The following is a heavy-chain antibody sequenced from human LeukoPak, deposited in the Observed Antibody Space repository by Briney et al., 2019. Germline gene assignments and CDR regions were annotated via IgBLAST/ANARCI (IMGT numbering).Heavy chain of an antibody. V-gene: IGHV3-30*02. CDR1: GFTFSSYG. D-gene: IGHD1-26*01. CDR2: IRYDGSNK. Sequence: GGSLRLSCAAAGFTFSSYGMHWVRQAPGKGLEWVAFIRYDGSNKYYADSVKGRLTISRDNSKNTLYLKMNSLRAEDTAVYYCAKEGAPKVYYYYYYYMDVWGKGTTVTVSS. CDR3: AKEGAPKVYYYYYYYMDV. J-gene: IGHJ6*03.